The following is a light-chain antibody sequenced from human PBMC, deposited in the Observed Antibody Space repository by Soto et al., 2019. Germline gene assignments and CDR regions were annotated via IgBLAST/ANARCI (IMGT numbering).Light chain of an antibody. V-gene: IGKV1-5*01. CDR2: DAS. Sequence: IQMTQYPSTRSSSFGDRVTITCGASQSISSWLAWYQQKPGKAPELLIFDASSLKSGVPSRFSGSGAGTEGSLTISSLKKDDVATYDCQQSNSYSVTFGQGTRLEIK. CDR3: QQSNSYSVT. J-gene: IGKJ5*01. CDR1: QSISSW.